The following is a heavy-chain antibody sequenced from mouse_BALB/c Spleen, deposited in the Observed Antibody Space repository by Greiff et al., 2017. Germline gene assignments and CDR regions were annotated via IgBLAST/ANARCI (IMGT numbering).Heavy chain of an antibody. J-gene: IGHJ3*01. Sequence: QVQLQQSGPELVKPGASVKISCKASGYAFSSSWMNWVKQRPGQGLEWIGRIYPGDGDTNYNGKFKGKATLTADKSSSTAYMQLSSLTSVDSAVYFCASPPTAGPWFAYWGQGTLVTVSA. CDR3: ASPPTAGPWFAY. CDR2: IYPGDGDT. D-gene: IGHD1-2*01. V-gene: IGHV1-82*01. CDR1: GYAFSSSW.